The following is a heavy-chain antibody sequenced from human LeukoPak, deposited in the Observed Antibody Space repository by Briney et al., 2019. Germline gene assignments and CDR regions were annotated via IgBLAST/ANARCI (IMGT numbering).Heavy chain of an antibody. CDR1: GYTFTRYD. CDR2: MNPNSGNT. CDR3: ARRTYYYDSSGYYFWWFDP. V-gene: IGHV1-8*01. Sequence: ASVKVSCKASGYTFTRYDINWVRQATGQGLEWMGWMNPNSGNTGYAQKFQGRVTMTRNTSISTAYMELSSLRSEDTAVYYCARRTYYYDSSGYYFWWFDPWGQGTLVTVSS. J-gene: IGHJ5*02. D-gene: IGHD3-22*01.